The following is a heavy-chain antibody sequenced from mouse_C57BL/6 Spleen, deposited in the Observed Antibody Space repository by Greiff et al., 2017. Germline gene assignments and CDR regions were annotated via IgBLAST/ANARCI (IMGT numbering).Heavy chain of an antibody. J-gene: IGHJ1*03. CDR1: GFTFSDYG. CDR3: ARPDYYGSSWYWYFDV. Sequence: EVQRVESGGGLVKPGGSLKLSCAASGFTFSDYGMHWVRQAPEKGLGWVAYISSGSSTIYYADTVKGRFTISRDNAKNTLFLQMTSLRSEDTAMYYCARPDYYGSSWYWYFDVWGTGTTVTVSS. D-gene: IGHD1-1*01. CDR2: ISSGSSTI. V-gene: IGHV5-17*01.